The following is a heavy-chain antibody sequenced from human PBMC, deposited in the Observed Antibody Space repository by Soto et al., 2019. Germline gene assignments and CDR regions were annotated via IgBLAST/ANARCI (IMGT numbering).Heavy chain of an antibody. CDR1: GYTFTSYD. V-gene: IGHV1-8*01. Sequence: QVQLVQSGAEVKKPGASVKVSCKTSGYTFTSYDINWVRQAAGQGLEWMGWMNPNNGNIAYAQKFQGRVTMTRDTSISTAYMELTSLRSEDTAVYYCARECSDYAGYWGQGTLVTVSS. CDR3: ARECSDYAGY. D-gene: IGHD4-17*01. J-gene: IGHJ4*02. CDR2: MNPNNGNI.